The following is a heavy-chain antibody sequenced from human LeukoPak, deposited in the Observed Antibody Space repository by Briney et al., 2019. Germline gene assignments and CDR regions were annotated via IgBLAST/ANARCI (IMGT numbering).Heavy chain of an antibody. D-gene: IGHD2-8*01. Sequence: GGSLRLSCAASGFTFSSSGMHWVRQAPGKGLEWVAVISYDGSNKYYADSVKGRFTFSRDNSKNTQYLQMNSLRAEDTAVYYCAKEYCSNSVCHSLDYWGQGTLVTVSS. CDR1: GFTFSSSG. V-gene: IGHV3-30*18. J-gene: IGHJ4*02. CDR2: ISYDGSNK. CDR3: AKEYCSNSVCHSLDY.